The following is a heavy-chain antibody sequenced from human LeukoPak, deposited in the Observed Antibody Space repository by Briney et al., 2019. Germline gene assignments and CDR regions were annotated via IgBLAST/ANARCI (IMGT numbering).Heavy chain of an antibody. CDR3: VAEDTY. J-gene: IGHJ4*02. Sequence: GGSLRLSCAASGLTVTNTYMTWVRQAPGKGLEWVSVIYSGGGTNYADSLKGRFSISRDKSKNTLYLQMNSLRVEDTAVYYCVAEDTYWGQGTLVTVSS. V-gene: IGHV3-53*01. CDR2: IYSGGGT. D-gene: IGHD5-18*01. CDR1: GLTVTNTY.